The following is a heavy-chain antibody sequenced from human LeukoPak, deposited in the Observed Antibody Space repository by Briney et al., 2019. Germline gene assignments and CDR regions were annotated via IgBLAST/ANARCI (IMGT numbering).Heavy chain of an antibody. V-gene: IGHV4-59*01. D-gene: IGHD6-19*01. J-gene: IGHJ6*03. CDR3: AREDSGWSDNDYYYYMDV. CDR1: GGSISSYY. Sequence: PSETLSLTCTVSGGSISSYYWSWIRQPPGKGLEWIGYIYYSGSTNYNPSLKRRVTISVDTSKNQFSLKLSSVTAADTAVYYCAREDSGWSDNDYYYYMDVWGKGNPGHRLL. CDR2: IYYSGST.